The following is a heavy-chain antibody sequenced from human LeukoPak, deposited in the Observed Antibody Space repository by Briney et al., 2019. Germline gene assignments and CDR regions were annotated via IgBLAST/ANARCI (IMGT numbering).Heavy chain of an antibody. Sequence: PETLSLTCTVSGGSISSYYWSWIRQPPGKGLEWIGYIYYSGSTNYNPSLKSRVTISVDTSKNQFSLKLSSVTAADTAVYYCAVAATRGPVDYWGQGTLVTVSS. D-gene: IGHD2-15*01. CDR2: IYYSGST. CDR1: GGSISSYY. J-gene: IGHJ4*02. CDR3: AVAATRGPVDY. V-gene: IGHV4-59*01.